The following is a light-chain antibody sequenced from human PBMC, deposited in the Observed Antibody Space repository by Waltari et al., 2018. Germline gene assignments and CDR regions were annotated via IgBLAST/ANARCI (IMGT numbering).Light chain of an antibody. CDR3: CAYAGSSTVV. Sequence: QSALTQPASVSGSPGQSITISCTGTSSDVGSYNLVSWYQQHPGKAPKLMIYEVSKRPSGVSNRFSGSKSGNTASLTISGLQAEDEAYYYCCAYAGSSTVVFGGGPKLTVL. J-gene: IGLJ2*01. CDR1: SSDVGSYNL. CDR2: EVS. V-gene: IGLV2-23*02.